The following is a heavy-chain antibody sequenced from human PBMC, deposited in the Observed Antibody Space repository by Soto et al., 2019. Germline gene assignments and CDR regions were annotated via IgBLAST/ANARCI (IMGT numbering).Heavy chain of an antibody. CDR3: ANSGYSSSSVDY. CDR2: ISYDGSNK. CDR1: GFTFSSYG. V-gene: IGHV3-30*18. Sequence: QVQLVESGGGVVQPGRSLRLSCAASGFTFSSYGMHWVRQAPGKGLEWVAVISYDGSNKYYSDSVKCRFTISIDNSKNTLYLQMTSLRAKDTAVYYCANSGYSSSSVDYCGQGTLVTVSS. J-gene: IGHJ4*02. D-gene: IGHD6-6*01.